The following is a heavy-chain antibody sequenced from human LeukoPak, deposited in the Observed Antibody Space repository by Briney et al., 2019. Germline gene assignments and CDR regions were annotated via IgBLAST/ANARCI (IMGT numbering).Heavy chain of an antibody. CDR2: IYYSGST. D-gene: IGHD3-22*01. Sequence: SETLSLTCTDSGGSISSYYWSLIRQPPGKGLDWIGSIYYSGSTNYNPSLKSRVTISVDTSKNQFSLKLSSVTAADTAVYYCARVSYYDSSGYYPAEHFDYWGQGTLVTVSS. J-gene: IGHJ4*02. V-gene: IGHV4-59*12. CDR1: GGSISSYY. CDR3: ARVSYYDSSGYYPAEHFDY.